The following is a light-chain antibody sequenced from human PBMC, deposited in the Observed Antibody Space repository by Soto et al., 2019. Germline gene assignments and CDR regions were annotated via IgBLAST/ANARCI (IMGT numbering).Light chain of an antibody. CDR2: KAS. CDR3: RQYITFPLT. V-gene: IGKV1-5*03. J-gene: IGKJ4*01. Sequence: DIQMTQSPSTLSASVGDRVTISCRSSQTISTWLAWYQQKPGKAPNLLIYKASSLESGVPSRFSGSGSGTEFTLTISSLQPDDFATYYCRQYITFPLTFGGGTKVDI. CDR1: QTISTW.